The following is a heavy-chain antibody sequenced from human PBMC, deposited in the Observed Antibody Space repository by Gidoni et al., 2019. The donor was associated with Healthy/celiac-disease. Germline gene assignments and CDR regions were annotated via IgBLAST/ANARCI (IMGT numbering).Heavy chain of an antibody. CDR1: GSSFTSYW. CDR3: ARHRDYGGNPGYFDY. Sequence: EVQLVPSGAEVKKPGESLKISCKGSGSSFTSYWIGWVRQMPGKGLEWMGIIYPGDSDTRYSPSVQGQVTISADKSISTAYLQWSSLKASDTAMYYCARHRDYGGNPGYFDYWGQGTLVTVSS. J-gene: IGHJ4*02. D-gene: IGHD4-17*01. V-gene: IGHV5-51*01. CDR2: IYPGDSDT.